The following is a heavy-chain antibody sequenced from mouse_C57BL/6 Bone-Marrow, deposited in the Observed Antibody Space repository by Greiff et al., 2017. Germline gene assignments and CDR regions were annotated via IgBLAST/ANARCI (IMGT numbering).Heavy chain of an antibody. CDR3: ARGSMVTRAWFAY. CDR1: GYTFTSYW. V-gene: IGHV1-64*01. CDR2: IHPNSGST. D-gene: IGHD2-2*01. J-gene: IGHJ3*01. Sequence: QVQLQQPGAELVKPGASVKLSCKASGYTFTSYWMHWVKQRPGQGLEWIGMIHPNSGSTNYNEKFKSKATLTVDKSSSTAYMQLSSLTSEDSAVYDCARGSMVTRAWFAYWGQGTLVTVSA.